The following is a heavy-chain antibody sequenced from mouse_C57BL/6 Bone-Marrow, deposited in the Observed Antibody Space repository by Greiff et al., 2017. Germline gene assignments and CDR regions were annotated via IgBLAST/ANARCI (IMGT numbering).Heavy chain of an antibody. Sequence: EVKLMESGPGLVKPSQSLSLTCSVTGYSITSGYYWNWIRQFPGNKLEWMGYISYDGSNNYNPSLKNRISITRDTSKNQFFLKLNSVTTEDTATYYCARDGYSSLLYAMDYWGQGTSVTVSS. CDR1: GYSITSGYY. V-gene: IGHV3-6*01. CDR3: ARDGYSSLLYAMDY. CDR2: ISYDGSN. D-gene: IGHD2-3*01. J-gene: IGHJ4*01.